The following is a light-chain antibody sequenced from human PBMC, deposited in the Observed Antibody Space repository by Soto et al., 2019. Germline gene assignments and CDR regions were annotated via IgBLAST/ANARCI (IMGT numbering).Light chain of an antibody. CDR3: QQSYRTPYT. V-gene: IGKV1-39*01. CDR1: QSISNY. J-gene: IGKJ2*01. CDR2: SAS. Sequence: DIQMTQSPASLSSSVGDRVTITCRASQSISNYLNGYQQKPAAAPARLIYSASSLQSGGPSRFSGSGSGTDFTLTISSLQPEDSATYYGQQSYRTPYTFGQGTKLEIK.